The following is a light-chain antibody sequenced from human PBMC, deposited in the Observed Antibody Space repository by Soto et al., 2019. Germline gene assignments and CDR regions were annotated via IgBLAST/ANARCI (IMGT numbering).Light chain of an antibody. J-gene: IGKJ2*01. Sequence: DIQMTQSPSTLSGSVGDRVTITCRASQTISSWLAWYQQKPGKAPKLLIYATSSLQSGVPSRFSGSGSGTVFTLSINSLQPEDFATYFCQQANSFPYTFGQGTKLEIK. CDR1: QTISSW. CDR3: QQANSFPYT. V-gene: IGKV1-12*01. CDR2: ATS.